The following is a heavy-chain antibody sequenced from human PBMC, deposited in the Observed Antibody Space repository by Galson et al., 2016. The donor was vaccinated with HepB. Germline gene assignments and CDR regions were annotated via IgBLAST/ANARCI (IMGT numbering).Heavy chain of an antibody. J-gene: IGHJ4*02. CDR2: ISKDGRTT. CDR1: GSAFSAYS. D-gene: IGHD3-22*01. Sequence: SLRLSCATSGSAFSAYSMQWVRQAPGKGLEWLSLISKDGRTTYYSDSVQGRFTISRDRSTDTVSLQMNNLRPEDTAIYYCARGDYDSSEPGYWGQGTPVTVTS. CDR3: ARGDYDSSEPGY. V-gene: IGHV3-30*04.